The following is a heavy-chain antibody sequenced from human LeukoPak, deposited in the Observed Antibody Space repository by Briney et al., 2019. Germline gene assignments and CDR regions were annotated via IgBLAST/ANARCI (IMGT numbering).Heavy chain of an antibody. CDR2: IYYSGST. Sequence: SETLSLTCTVSGGSISSSNYYWGWIRQPPGKGLEWIGSIYYSGSTYYNPSLKSRVTISVDTSKNQFSLKLSSVTAADTAVYYRARDYDVDTAMVGYWGQGTLVTVSS. J-gene: IGHJ4*02. CDR1: GGSISSSNYY. V-gene: IGHV4-39*07. CDR3: ARDYDVDTAMVGY. D-gene: IGHD5-18*01.